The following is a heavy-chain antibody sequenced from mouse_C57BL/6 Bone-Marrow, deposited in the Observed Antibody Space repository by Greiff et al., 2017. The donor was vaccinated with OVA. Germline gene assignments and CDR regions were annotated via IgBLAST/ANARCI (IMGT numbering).Heavy chain of an antibody. CDR1: GFTFSSYA. J-gene: IGHJ2*01. V-gene: IGHV5-4*01. D-gene: IGHD2-3*01. CDR3: ARDVGWLLPYYFDY. Sequence: EVNVVESGGGLVKPGGSLKLSCAASGFTFSSYAMSWVRQTPEKRLEWVATISDGGSYTYYPDNVKGRFTISRDNAKNNLYLQMSHLKSEDTAMYYCARDVGWLLPYYFDYWGQGTTLTVSS. CDR2: ISDGGSYT.